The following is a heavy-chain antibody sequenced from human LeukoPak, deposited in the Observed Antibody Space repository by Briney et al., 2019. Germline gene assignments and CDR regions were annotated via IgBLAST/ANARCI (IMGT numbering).Heavy chain of an antibody. CDR2: ISGRDDRT. J-gene: IGHJ4*02. D-gene: IGHD1-26*01. Sequence: GGSLRLSCAASGFSFSAYAMTWVRQAPGKGLEWVSSISGRDDRTYYADSATGRFTISRDDSKNTLYLQMNSLKTEDTAVYFCTTSVSGRSEGPFDYWGQGTLVTVSS. V-gene: IGHV3-23*01. CDR1: GFSFSAYA. CDR3: TTSVSGRSEGPFDY.